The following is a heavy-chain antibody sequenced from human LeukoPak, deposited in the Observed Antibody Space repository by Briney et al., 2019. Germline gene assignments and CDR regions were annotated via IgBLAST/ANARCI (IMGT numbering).Heavy chain of an antibody. J-gene: IGHJ4*02. Sequence: PGGSLRLSCAASGFTFSSYGMHWIRQAPGKGLEWVAVISYDGSNKYYADSVKGRFTISRDNSKNTLYLQMNSLRAEDTAVYYCAKDTPYYYDSSGYLFDYWGQGTLVTISS. CDR2: ISYDGSNK. CDR3: AKDTPYYYDSSGYLFDY. D-gene: IGHD3-22*01. V-gene: IGHV3-30*18. CDR1: GFTFSSYG.